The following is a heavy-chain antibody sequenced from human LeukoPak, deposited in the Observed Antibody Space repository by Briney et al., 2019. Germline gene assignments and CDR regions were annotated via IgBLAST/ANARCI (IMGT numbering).Heavy chain of an antibody. CDR1: GGSISSGSYY. V-gene: IGHV4-61*02. D-gene: IGHD3-3*01. J-gene: IGHJ3*02. CDR3: ARDYYDFWSGYAFDI. Sequence: SETLSLTCTVSGGSISSGSYYWSWIRQPAGKGLEWIGRIYTSGSTSYNPSLKSRVTISVDTSKNQFSLKLSSVTAADTAVYYCARDYYDFWSGYAFDIWGQGTMVTVSS. CDR2: IYTSGST.